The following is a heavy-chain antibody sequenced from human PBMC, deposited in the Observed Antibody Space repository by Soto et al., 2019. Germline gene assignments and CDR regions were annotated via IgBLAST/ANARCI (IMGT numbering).Heavy chain of an antibody. CDR3: ARFYCGGHCYAFVI. CDR1: GYTFTSYG. D-gene: IGHD2-21*02. J-gene: IGHJ3*02. CDR2: ISAYNGNT. V-gene: IGHV1-18*01. Sequence: ASVKVSCKASGYTFTSYGISWVRQAPGQGLEWMGWISAYNGNTNYAQKLQGRVTMTTDTSTSTAYMELRSLRSDDTAVYYCARFYCGGHCYAFVIWGQATMVTVSS.